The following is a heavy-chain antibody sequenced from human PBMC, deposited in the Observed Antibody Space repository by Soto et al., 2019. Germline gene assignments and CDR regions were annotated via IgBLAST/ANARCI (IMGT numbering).Heavy chain of an antibody. J-gene: IGHJ4*02. V-gene: IGHV1-18*01. D-gene: IGHD6-13*01. CDR3: ARDKGSSSPPAPIDY. CDR1: GYTFTSYG. CDR2: ISAYNGNT. Sequence: ASVKVSCKAFGYTFTSYGISWVRQAPGQGLEWMGWISAYNGNTNYAQKLQGRVTMTTDTSTSTAYMELRSLRSDDTAVYYCARDKGSSSPPAPIDYWGQGTLVTVSS.